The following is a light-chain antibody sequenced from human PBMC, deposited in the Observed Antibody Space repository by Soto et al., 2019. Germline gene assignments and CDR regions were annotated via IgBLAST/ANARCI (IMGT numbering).Light chain of an antibody. CDR2: AAS. CDR3: QQANSFPIT. J-gene: IGKJ5*01. CDR1: QGINSW. Sequence: DIPMTQSPSTLSASVGERVSLPCRASQGINSWLAWYQKKPGRAPKLLIYAASSLQNGVPSRFSGSESGTDFTLTISNLQPEDCAIYFCQQANSFPITFGQGTRLAIK. V-gene: IGKV1-12*01.